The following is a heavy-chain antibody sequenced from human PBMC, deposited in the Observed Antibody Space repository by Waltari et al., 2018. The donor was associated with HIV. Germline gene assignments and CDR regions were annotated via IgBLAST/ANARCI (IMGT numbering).Heavy chain of an antibody. Sequence: QVQLQQWGAGLLKPSETLSLTCAVYGGSFSGYYWSWIRQPPGKGLEWIGEINHSGSTNYNPSLKSRVTISVDTSKNQFSLKLSSVTAADTAVYYCARGGRIAAAGTPYWGQGTLVTVSS. CDR1: GGSFSGYY. V-gene: IGHV4-34*01. J-gene: IGHJ4*02. CDR3: ARGGRIAAAGTPY. CDR2: INHSGST. D-gene: IGHD6-13*01.